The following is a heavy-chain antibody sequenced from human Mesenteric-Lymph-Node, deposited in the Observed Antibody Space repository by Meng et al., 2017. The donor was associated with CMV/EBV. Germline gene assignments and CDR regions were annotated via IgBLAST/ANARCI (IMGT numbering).Heavy chain of an antibody. CDR2: ISSSSSYI. J-gene: IGHJ4*02. Sequence: GESLKISCAASGFTFNTYAMNWVRQAPGKGLEWVSSISSSSSYIYYADSVKGRFTISRDNAKNSLYLQMNSLRAEDTAVYYCARERSGYCYWGQGTLVTVSS. CDR1: GFTFNTYA. CDR3: ARERSGYCY. D-gene: IGHD3-3*01. V-gene: IGHV3-21*01.